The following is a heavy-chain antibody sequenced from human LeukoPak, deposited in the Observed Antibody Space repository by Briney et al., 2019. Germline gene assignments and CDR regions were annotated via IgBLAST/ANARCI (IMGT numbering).Heavy chain of an antibody. CDR1: GYTFTSYD. CDR3: ARGRPPYYYDSSGRYWYFDL. D-gene: IGHD3-22*01. CDR2: MNPNSGNT. J-gene: IGHJ2*01. Sequence: GASVKVSCKASGYTFTSYDINWVRQATGQGLEWMGWMNPNSGNTGYAQKFQGRVTITRNTSISTAYMEVSSLRSEDTAVYYRARGRPPYYYDSSGRYWYFDLWGRGTLVTVSS. V-gene: IGHV1-8*03.